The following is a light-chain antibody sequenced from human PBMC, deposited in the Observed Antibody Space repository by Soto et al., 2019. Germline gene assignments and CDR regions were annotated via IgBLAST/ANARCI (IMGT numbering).Light chain of an antibody. V-gene: IGKV1-39*01. CDR2: AAS. Sequence: MRITQSRPSLTTSVGDRVTITFRASQSINRSLNWYQHQPGKAPKLLIYAASSLQSGVPPRFSGSESGTDFTLTISSLQPDDFATYYCQPYNSYSTFGQGTKV. J-gene: IGKJ1*01. CDR1: QSINRS. CDR3: QPYNSYST.